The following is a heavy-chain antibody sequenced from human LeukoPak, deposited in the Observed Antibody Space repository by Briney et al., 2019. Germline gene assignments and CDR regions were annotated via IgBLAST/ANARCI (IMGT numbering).Heavy chain of an antibody. D-gene: IGHD1-26*01. CDR3: ARGVGAQSWYFDY. V-gene: IGHV1-18*01. J-gene: IGHJ4*02. Sequence: ASVKVSCKASGYTFSSYGFSWVRQAPGQGLEWMGWINAYNGNTDYAQNLQGRVTMTTDTSTSTAYMELRSLRSDDTAVYYCARGVGAQSWYFDYWGQGTLVTVSS. CDR1: GYTFSSYG. CDR2: INAYNGNT.